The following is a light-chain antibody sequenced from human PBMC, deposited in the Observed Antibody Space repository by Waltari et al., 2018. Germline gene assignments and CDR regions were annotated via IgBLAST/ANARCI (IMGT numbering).Light chain of an antibody. CDR2: DVN. Sequence: QSALTQPRSVSGSPGQSVTISCTGTSSDVGGYNHVSWYQQHPSKAPKLLIYDVNKRPAGVPVRVSGAKSGNTASLTICGLQAGEEADYSCCSYTGSYTYVVFGGGTKLTVL. V-gene: IGLV2-11*01. J-gene: IGLJ2*01. CDR3: CSYTGSYTYVV. CDR1: SSDVGGYNH.